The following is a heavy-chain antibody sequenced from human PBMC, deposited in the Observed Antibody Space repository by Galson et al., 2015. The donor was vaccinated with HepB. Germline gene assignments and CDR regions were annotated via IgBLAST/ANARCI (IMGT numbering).Heavy chain of an antibody. Sequence: SLRLSCAASGFTFSSYTMNWVRQAPGKGLEWVSYISSSSSTIYHADSVKGRFTISRDNAKNSLYLQMNNLRAEDTAVYYCARVLGGAQIDYWGQGTLVTVSS. V-gene: IGHV3-48*01. D-gene: IGHD2-21*01. J-gene: IGHJ4*02. CDR2: ISSSSSTI. CDR3: ARVLGGAQIDY. CDR1: GFTFSSYT.